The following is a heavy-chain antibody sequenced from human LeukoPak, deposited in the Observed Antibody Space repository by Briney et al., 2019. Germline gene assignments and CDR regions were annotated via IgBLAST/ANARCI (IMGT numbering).Heavy chain of an antibody. CDR3: ASFWSGSFDY. Sequence: SETLSLTCTVSGGSISSGSYYWSWIRQPAGKGLEWIGRIYTSGSTNYNPSLKSRVTISVDTSKNQFSLKLSSVTAADTAVYYCASFWSGSFDYWGQGTLVTVSS. CDR1: GGSISSGSYY. D-gene: IGHD3-3*01. J-gene: IGHJ4*02. V-gene: IGHV4-61*02. CDR2: IYTSGST.